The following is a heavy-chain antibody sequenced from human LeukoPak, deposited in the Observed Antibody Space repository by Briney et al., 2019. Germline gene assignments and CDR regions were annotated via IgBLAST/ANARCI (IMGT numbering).Heavy chain of an antibody. Sequence: SETLSLTCTVSGYSISSGYYWGWIRQPPGKGLEWIGSIYHSGSTYYNPSLKSRVTISVDTSKNQFSLKLSSVTAADTAVYSCARAVGYCSSTSCLNWFDPWGQGTLVTVSS. CDR2: IYHSGST. CDR3: ARAVGYCSSTSCLNWFDP. CDR1: GYSISSGYY. D-gene: IGHD2-2*01. V-gene: IGHV4-38-2*02. J-gene: IGHJ5*02.